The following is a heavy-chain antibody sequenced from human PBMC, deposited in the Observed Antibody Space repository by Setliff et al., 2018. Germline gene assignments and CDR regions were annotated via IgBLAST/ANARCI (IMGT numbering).Heavy chain of an antibody. CDR1: GDSIGSGDYF. CDR3: AREVGTSTSSDAFDV. D-gene: IGHD1-26*01. J-gene: IGHJ3*01. CDR2: IYHSGSA. V-gene: IGHV4-30-4*08. Sequence: SETLSLTCTVSGDSIGSGDYFWSWIHQPPGKGLEWIAYIYHSGSAYYNPSLKSRVTMSVDTSKNQFSLHLTSVTAADTAVYYCAREVGTSTSSDAFDVWGQGMMVTVSS.